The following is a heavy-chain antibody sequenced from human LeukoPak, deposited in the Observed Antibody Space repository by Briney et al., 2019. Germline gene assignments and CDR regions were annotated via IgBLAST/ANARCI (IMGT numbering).Heavy chain of an antibody. J-gene: IGHJ4*02. CDR1: GLTFSNYG. CDR2: ISYDGSNK. D-gene: IGHD3-22*01. Sequence: GGSLRLSCVASGLTFSNYGMHWVRQAPGKGLEWVAFISYDGSNKYYADSVKGRFTISRDNSKNTLYLQMNSLRAEDTAVYYCARDPNYYYSSPYYFLYWGQGTLVTVSS. V-gene: IGHV3-30*03. CDR3: ARDPNYYYSSPYYFLY.